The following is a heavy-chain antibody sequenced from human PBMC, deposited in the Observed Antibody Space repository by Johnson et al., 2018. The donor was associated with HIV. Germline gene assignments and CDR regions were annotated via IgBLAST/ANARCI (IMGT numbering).Heavy chain of an antibody. J-gene: IGHJ3*01. Sequence: QVQLVESGGGLVQPGGSLRLSCAASGITVGTNYMHWVRQAPGKGLEWVAVISYDGSNKYYVASVKGRLTISRDNSKNTLYLQMNSLRAEDTAVYYCARDRFGSGRPNAFDLWGQGTMVTVSS. CDR3: ARDRFGSGRPNAFDL. D-gene: IGHD3-10*01. CDR2: ISYDGSNK. V-gene: IGHV3-30*03. CDR1: GITVGTNY.